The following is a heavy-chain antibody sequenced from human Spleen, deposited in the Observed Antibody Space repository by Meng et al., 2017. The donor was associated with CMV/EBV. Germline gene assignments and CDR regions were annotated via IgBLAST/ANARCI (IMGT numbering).Heavy chain of an antibody. CDR1: EFTFNNYW. J-gene: IGHJ4*02. Sequence: GESLKISCAASEFTFNNYWMSWVRQAPGKGLEWVANIKEDGSEKYYVDSVMGRFTISRDNAKKSLYLQMNSLRAEDTAVYHCAKGTRRYHLLFDFWGQGTLVTVSS. CDR3: AKGTRRYHLLFDF. V-gene: IGHV3-7*03. D-gene: IGHD2-2*01. CDR2: IKEDGSEK.